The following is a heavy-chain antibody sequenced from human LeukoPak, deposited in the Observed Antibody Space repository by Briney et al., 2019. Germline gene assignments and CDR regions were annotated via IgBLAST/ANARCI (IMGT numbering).Heavy chain of an antibody. D-gene: IGHD6-6*01. Sequence: PGGSLRLSCAASGFTFSSYWMHWVRQAPGKGLEWVSYISSSGSTIYYADSVKGRFTISRDNAKNSLYLQMNSLRAEDTAVYYCARDASTRDAFDIWGQGTMVTVSS. CDR1: GFTFSSYW. V-gene: IGHV3-48*04. CDR2: ISSSGSTI. J-gene: IGHJ3*02. CDR3: ARDASTRDAFDI.